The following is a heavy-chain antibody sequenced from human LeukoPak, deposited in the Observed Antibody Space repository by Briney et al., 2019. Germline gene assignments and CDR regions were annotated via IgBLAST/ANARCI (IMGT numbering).Heavy chain of an antibody. CDR1: GGSISSYY. V-gene: IGHV4-59*01. CDR3: ARDRGEGWYFDL. Sequence: PSETLSLTCTVSGGSISSYYWSWIRQPPGKGLEWIGYIYYSGSTNYNPSLKSRVTISVDTSKNQFSLKLSSVTAADTAVYYCARDRGEGWYFDLWGRGTLVTVSS. CDR2: IYYSGST. D-gene: IGHD3-10*01. J-gene: IGHJ2*01.